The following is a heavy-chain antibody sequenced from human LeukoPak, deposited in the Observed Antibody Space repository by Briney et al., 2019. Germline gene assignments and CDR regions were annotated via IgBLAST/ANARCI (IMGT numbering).Heavy chain of an antibody. CDR2: IYYSGST. CDR1: GGSISSYY. D-gene: IGHD3-10*01. J-gene: IGHJ4*02. Sequence: SETLSLTCTVSGGSISSYYWSWIRQPPGKGLEWIGYIYYSGSTNYNPSLKSRVTISVDTSKNQFSLKLSSVTAADTAVYYCARGRTMVRGVIVDWGQGTLVTVSS. CDR3: ARGRTMVRGVIVD. V-gene: IGHV4-59*01.